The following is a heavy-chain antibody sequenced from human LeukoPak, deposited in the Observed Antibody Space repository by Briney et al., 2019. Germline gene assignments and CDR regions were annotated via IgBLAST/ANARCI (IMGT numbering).Heavy chain of an antibody. CDR3: ARHSPLLCSDGSCYPTDY. Sequence: SETLSLTCTVSGGSISSSSYYWGWIRQPPGKGLEWIGSINYSGSTYYNPSLKSRVTISLNTSKNHFSLKLSSVTAADTAVYYCARHSPLLCSDGSCYPTDYWGQGALVTVSS. CDR2: INYSGST. J-gene: IGHJ4*02. CDR1: GGSISSSSYY. D-gene: IGHD2-15*01. V-gene: IGHV4-39*01.